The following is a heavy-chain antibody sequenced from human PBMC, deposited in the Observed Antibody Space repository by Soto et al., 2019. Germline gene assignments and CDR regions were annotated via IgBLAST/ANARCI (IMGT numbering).Heavy chain of an antibody. V-gene: IGHV3-7*01. D-gene: IGHD1-26*01. CDR3: AYFPGY. J-gene: IGHJ4*02. CDR1: GFSFSNYW. CDR2: INPDGSVE. Sequence: GGSLRLSCAVSGFSFSNYWMSWVRQAPGKGLEWVANINPDGSVEYYADSLKGRFTISRDNARNSLYLQMNSLRAEDTAVYYYAYFPGYWGQGTLVTVSS.